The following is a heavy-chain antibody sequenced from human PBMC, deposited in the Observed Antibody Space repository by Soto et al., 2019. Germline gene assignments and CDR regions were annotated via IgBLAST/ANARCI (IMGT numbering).Heavy chain of an antibody. CDR3: ATGRNYYDSSGYHNWFDP. Sequence: ASVKVSWKVSGYTLTELSMHWVRQAPGKGLEWMGGFDPEDGETIYAQKFQGRVTMTEDTSTDTAYMELSSLRSEDTAVYYCATGRNYYDSSGYHNWFDPWGQGTLVTVSS. J-gene: IGHJ5*02. CDR2: FDPEDGET. V-gene: IGHV1-24*01. CDR1: GYTLTELS. D-gene: IGHD3-22*01.